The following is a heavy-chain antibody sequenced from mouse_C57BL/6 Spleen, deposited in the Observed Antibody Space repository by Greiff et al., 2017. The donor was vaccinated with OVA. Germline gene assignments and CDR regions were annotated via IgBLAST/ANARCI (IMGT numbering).Heavy chain of an antibody. CDR3: AVGDYDN. V-gene: IGHV1-50*01. CDR2: IDPSDSYT. Sequence: QVQLQQPGAELVKPGASVKLSCKASGYTFTSYWMQWVKQRPGQGLEWIGEIDPSDSYTNYNQKFKGKATLTVDTSSSTAYMQLSSLTSEDSAVDYCAVGDYDNWGQGTTLTVSS. D-gene: IGHD2-4*01. J-gene: IGHJ2*01. CDR1: GYTFTSYW.